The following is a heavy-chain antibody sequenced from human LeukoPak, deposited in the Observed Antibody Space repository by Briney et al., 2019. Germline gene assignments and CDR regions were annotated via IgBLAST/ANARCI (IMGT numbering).Heavy chain of an antibody. V-gene: IGHV4-59*01. J-gene: IGHJ4*02. Sequence: SETLSLTCAVSGGSISSYYWSWIRQPPGKGLEWIGYIYYSGRTNYNPSLKSRVTISVDTSKNQFSLKLSSVTAADTAVYYCAKGGISDYWGQGTLVTVSS. CDR1: GGSISSYY. CDR3: AKGGISDY. CDR2: IYYSGRT. D-gene: IGHD1-1*01.